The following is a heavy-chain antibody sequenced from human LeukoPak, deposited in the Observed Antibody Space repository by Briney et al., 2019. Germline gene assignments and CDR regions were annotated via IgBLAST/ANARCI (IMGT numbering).Heavy chain of an antibody. D-gene: IGHD2-2*01. J-gene: IGHJ6*03. CDR3: ARAVSVVPAAHFYMDV. CDR1: GGTFSSYT. V-gene: IGHV1-69*05. CDR2: IILIFDIA. Sequence: SVKVSCKASGGTFSSYTISWVRQAPGQGLEWMGGIILIFDIANYAQRFRGRVTITTDESTNTAYMELSSLRSEDTAVYYCARAVSVVPAAHFYMDVWGKGTTVTVSS.